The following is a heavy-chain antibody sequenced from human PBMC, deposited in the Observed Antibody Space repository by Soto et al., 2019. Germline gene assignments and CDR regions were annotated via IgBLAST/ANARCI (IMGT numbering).Heavy chain of an antibody. CDR3: ARVARGSIAVAGTKDY. CDR2: ISPDGSNK. CDR1: GFTFSSYV. V-gene: IGHV3-30-3*01. J-gene: IGHJ4*02. D-gene: IGHD6-19*01. Sequence: PGGSLRLSCAVSGFTFSSYVMNWVRQATGKGLEWVTSISPDGSNKYYADSVKGRFTISRENSKNTLYLQMNSLRVEDTAMFYCARVARGSIAVAGTKDYWGQGALVTVSS.